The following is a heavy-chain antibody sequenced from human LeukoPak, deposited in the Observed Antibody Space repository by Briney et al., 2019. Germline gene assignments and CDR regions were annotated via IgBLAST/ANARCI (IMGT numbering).Heavy chain of an antibody. CDR2: ISWNSGSI. CDR1: GFTFDDYA. D-gene: IGHD5-18*01. J-gene: IGHJ4*02. Sequence: GGSLRLSCAASGFTFDDYAMHWVRQAPGKGLEWVSGISWNSGSIGYADSVKGRFTISRDNAKNSLYLQMNSLRAEDMALYYCAKDRGSGLYSYGGNFDYWGQGTLVTVSS. V-gene: IGHV3-9*03. CDR3: AKDRGSGLYSYGGNFDY.